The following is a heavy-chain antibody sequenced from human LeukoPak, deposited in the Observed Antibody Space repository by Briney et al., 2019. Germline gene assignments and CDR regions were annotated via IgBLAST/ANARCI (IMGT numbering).Heavy chain of an antibody. J-gene: IGHJ4*02. CDR2: IKQDGSEK. V-gene: IGHV3-7*01. CDR3: ARAQPRIAARPEDY. CDR1: GFTFSSYW. D-gene: IGHD6-6*01. Sequence: GGSLRLSCAASGFTFSSYWMSWVRQAPGKGLEWVANIKQDGSEKYYVDSVKGRFTISRDNAKNSLYLQMNSLRAEDTAVYYCARAQPRIAARPEDYWGQGTLVTVSS.